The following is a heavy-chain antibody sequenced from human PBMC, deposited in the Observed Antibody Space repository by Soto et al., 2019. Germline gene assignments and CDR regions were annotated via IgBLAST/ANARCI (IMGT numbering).Heavy chain of an antibody. Sequence: QVQLQQWGAGLLKPSETLSLTCAVYGGSFGDFGWNWIRKPPGKGLEWIGEINHSGITNYNPSLKSRVTISIDTSTNQFSLKLSSVTAADTAVYYCARQEGAFDIWGQGTMVSVSS. J-gene: IGHJ3*02. CDR1: GGSFGDFG. V-gene: IGHV4-34*01. CDR2: INHSGIT. CDR3: ARQEGAFDI.